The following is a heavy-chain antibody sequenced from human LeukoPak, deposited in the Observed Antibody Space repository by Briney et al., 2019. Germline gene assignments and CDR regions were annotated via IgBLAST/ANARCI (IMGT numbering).Heavy chain of an antibody. CDR2: IYYSGST. Sequence: SETLSLTCTVSGGSISSYYWSWIRQPPGKGLEWIGYIYYSGSTNYNPSLKSRVTISVDTSKNQFSLKLSSVTAADTAVYYCARGTQRAMIDYWGQGTLVTVSS. J-gene: IGHJ4*02. CDR1: GGSISSYY. V-gene: IGHV4-59*01. D-gene: IGHD1-7*01. CDR3: ARGTQRAMIDY.